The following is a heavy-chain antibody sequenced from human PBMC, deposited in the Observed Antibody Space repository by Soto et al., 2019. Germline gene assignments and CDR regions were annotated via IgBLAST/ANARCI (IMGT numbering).Heavy chain of an antibody. CDR2: ISYDGSNK. CDR1: GFTFSSYA. Sequence: QVQLVESGGGVVQPGRSLRLSCAASGFTFSSYAMHWVRQAPGTGLEWVAVISYDGSNKYYADSVKGRFTISRDNSKNTLYLQMNSLRAEDTAVYYCASYGVDTAMVDYWGQGTLVTVSS. CDR3: ASYGVDTAMVDY. J-gene: IGHJ4*02. D-gene: IGHD5-18*01. V-gene: IGHV3-30-3*01.